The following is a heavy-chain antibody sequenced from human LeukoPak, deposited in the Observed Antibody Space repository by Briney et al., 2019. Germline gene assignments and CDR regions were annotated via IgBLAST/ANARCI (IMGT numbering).Heavy chain of an antibody. Sequence: ASVEVSCTASGYTFTSYAMHWVRQAPGQRLEWMGWINAGNGNTKYSQKFQGRVTITRDTSASTAYMELSSLRSEDTAVYYCARDRSTMVRGVINKHNWFDPWGQGTLVTVSS. D-gene: IGHD3-10*01. V-gene: IGHV1-3*01. CDR1: GYTFTSYA. J-gene: IGHJ5*02. CDR3: ARDRSTMVRGVINKHNWFDP. CDR2: INAGNGNT.